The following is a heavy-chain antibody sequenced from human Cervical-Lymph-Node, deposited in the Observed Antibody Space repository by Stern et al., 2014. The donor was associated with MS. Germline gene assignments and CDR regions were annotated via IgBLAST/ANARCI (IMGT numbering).Heavy chain of an antibody. CDR1: GFSFSIYA. J-gene: IGHJ4*02. CDR2: IRGSGGST. V-gene: IGHV3-23*04. CDR3: AKGLRQQLVPFDS. Sequence: MQLVQSGGGLVQPGGSLRLSCAASGFSFSIYAMNWVRQAPGKGLEWVSAIRGSGGSTYYADSVTGRFTISRDNSKNTLYLQMDSLRAEDTAVYYCAKGLRQQLVPFDSWGQGTLVTVSS. D-gene: IGHD6-13*01.